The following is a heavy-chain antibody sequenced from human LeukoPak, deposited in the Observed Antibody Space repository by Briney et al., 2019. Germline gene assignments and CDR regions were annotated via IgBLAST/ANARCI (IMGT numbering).Heavy chain of an antibody. CDR2: TYYSGST. CDR3: AREFYGSGGWFDP. CDR1: GGSISSGDYY. D-gene: IGHD3-10*01. J-gene: IGHJ5*02. V-gene: IGHV4-30-4*01. Sequence: PSQTLSLTCTVSGGSISSGDYYWSWIRQPPGKGLEWIGYTYYSGSTYYNPSLKSRVTISVDTSKNQFSLKLSSVTAADTAVYYCAREFYGSGGWFDPWGQGTLVTVSS.